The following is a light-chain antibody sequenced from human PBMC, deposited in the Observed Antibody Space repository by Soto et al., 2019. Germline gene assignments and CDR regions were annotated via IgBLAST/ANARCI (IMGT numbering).Light chain of an antibody. CDR2: SAS. CDR1: HDMRDY. J-gene: IGKJ4*01. Sequence: DVQMTQSPSSLSASVGDRVTITCRASHDMRDYIAWYQQKPGKAPKLLIYSASTLQSGVPSRFSGSGSGTEFTLTISGLQPEDVATYYCQKCDSSTLTFGGGTKVEI. V-gene: IGKV1-27*01. CDR3: QKCDSSTLT.